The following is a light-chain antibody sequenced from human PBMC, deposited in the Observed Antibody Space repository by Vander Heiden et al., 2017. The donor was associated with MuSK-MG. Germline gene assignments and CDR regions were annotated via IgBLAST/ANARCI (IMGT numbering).Light chain of an antibody. Sequence: ALPHPATVSGSPGQSTTISCPGTRSDVRAYDHVSWYQRHPGNAPTLIISGLRNRPPGVSSHFSGSKSGNTASLTISGLQTEDEADYFCSSYTSSPHVLFGGGTKVTVL. CDR1: RSDVRAYDH. CDR2: GLR. CDR3: SSYTSSPHVL. V-gene: IGLV2-14*03. J-gene: IGLJ2*01.